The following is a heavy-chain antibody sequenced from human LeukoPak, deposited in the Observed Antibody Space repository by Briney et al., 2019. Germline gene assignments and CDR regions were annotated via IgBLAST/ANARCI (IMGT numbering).Heavy chain of an antibody. J-gene: IGHJ3*02. CDR2: ISAYNGNT. CDR3: ARDGGDYYGSGPPGAFDI. V-gene: IGHV1-18*01. CDR1: GYTFTSYG. Sequence: GASVKVSCKASGYTFTSYGISWLRQAPGQGLEWMGWISAYNGNTNYAQKLQGRVTMTTDTSTSTAYMELRSLRSDDTAVYYCARDGGDYYGSGPPGAFDIWGQGTMVTVSS. D-gene: IGHD3-10*01.